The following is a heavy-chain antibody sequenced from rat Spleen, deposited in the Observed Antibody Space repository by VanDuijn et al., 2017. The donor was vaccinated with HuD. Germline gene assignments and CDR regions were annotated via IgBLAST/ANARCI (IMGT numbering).Heavy chain of an antibody. Sequence: EVQLVESGGGLVQPGKSLKLSCVASGFTFSSYWIYWIRQAPGEGLEWVSSISPDGGSTYYPDSVKGRFTISRDNAKSTLYLQMQSLRSEDTATYSCTRDRAYTADYYYRWFAYWGQGTLVTVSS. V-gene: IGHV5-58*01. CDR1: GFTFSSYW. CDR3: TRDRAYTADYYYRWFAY. CDR2: ISPDGGST. J-gene: IGHJ3*01. D-gene: IGHD1-6*01.